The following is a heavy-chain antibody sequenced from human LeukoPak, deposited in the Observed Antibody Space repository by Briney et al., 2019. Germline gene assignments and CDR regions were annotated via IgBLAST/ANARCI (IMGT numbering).Heavy chain of an antibody. V-gene: IGHV1-69*05. Sequence: SVTVSCTASGGTFSSYAISWVRQAPGQGLEWMGGIIPILGTANYAQKFQGRVTIITDESTSTAYMELSSLRSEDTAVYYCASGEVVPAAEYYYYMDVWGKGTTVTGSS. CDR1: GGTFSSYA. CDR3: ASGEVVPAAEYYYYMDV. CDR2: IIPILGTA. D-gene: IGHD2-2*01. J-gene: IGHJ6*03.